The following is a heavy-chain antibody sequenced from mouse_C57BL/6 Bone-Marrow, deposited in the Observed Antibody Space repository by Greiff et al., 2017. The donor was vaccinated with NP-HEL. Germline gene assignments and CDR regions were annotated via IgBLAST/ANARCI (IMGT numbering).Heavy chain of an antibody. CDR2: INPSTGDT. CDR3: ARDGKVFDY. J-gene: IGHJ2*01. CDR1: GYSFTGYY. Sequence: VQLQQSGPELVKPGASVKISCKASGYSFTGYYMNWVKQSPEKSLEWIGEINPSTGDTTYNQKFKAKATLTVDKSSSTAYMQLKSLTSEDSAVYYCARDGKVFDYWGQGTTLTVSS. V-gene: IGHV1-42*01. D-gene: IGHD2-1*01.